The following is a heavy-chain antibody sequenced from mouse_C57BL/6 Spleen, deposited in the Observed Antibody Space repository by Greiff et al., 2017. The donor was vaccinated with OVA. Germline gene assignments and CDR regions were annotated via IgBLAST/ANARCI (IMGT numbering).Heavy chain of an antibody. CDR1: GYTFTSYW. J-gene: IGHJ2*01. Sequence: VKLQQPGAELVKPGASVKLSCKASGYTFTSYWMHWVKQRPGQGLEWIGMIHPNSGSTNYNEKFQSKATLPVDKSYSTAYMQLSSLTSEDSAVYYCARRGTTVVAPFDYWGQGTTLTVSS. CDR3: ARRGTTVVAPFDY. D-gene: IGHD1-1*01. CDR2: IHPNSGST. V-gene: IGHV1-64*01.